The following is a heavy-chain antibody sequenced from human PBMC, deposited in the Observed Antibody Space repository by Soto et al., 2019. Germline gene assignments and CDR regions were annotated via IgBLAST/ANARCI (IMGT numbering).Heavy chain of an antibody. V-gene: IGHV4-39*01. CDR2: IYYSGST. J-gene: IGHJ6*02. CDR1: GGSISSGSYY. Sequence: SETLSLACTVSGGSISSGSYYWGRIRQPPGKGLEWIGSIYYSGSTYYNPSLKSRVTISVDTSKNQFSLKLSSVTAADTAVYYCAGSDIVLVPAAMSDYYGMDVWGQGTTVT. D-gene: IGHD2-2*01. CDR3: AGSDIVLVPAAMSDYYGMDV.